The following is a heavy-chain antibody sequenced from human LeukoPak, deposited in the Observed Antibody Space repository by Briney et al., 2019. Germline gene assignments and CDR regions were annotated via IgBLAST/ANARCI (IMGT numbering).Heavy chain of an antibody. D-gene: IGHD1-26*01. CDR1: GGSFSGYY. V-gene: IGHV4-34*01. J-gene: IGHJ3*02. Sequence: PSETLSLTCAVYGGSFSGYYWSWIRQPPGKGLEWIGEINHSGSTNYNPSLKSRVTISVDTSKNQFSLKLSSVTAADTAVYYCARDRGGIVGDTNAFDIWGQGTMVTVSS. CDR2: INHSGST. CDR3: ARDRGGIVGDTNAFDI.